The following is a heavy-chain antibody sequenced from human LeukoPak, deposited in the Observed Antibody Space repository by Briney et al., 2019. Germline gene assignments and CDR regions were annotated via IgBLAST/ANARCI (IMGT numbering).Heavy chain of an antibody. Sequence: SETLSLTCTVSGGSISGYYWSWIRQPPGKGLEWIGYIYYSGSTNYNPSLKSRVIISVDTSKNQFSLKLSSVTAADTAVYYCARARSGSSGYFSALDIWGQGTMVTVSS. CDR3: ARARSGSSGYFSALDI. CDR2: IYYSGST. D-gene: IGHD3-22*01. CDR1: GGSISGYY. J-gene: IGHJ3*02. V-gene: IGHV4-59*01.